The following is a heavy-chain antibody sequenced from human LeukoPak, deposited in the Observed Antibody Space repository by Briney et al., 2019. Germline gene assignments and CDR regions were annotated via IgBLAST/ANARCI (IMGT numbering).Heavy chain of an antibody. CDR1: GGSISSSTYY. Sequence: SETLSLTCTVSGGSISSSTYYWGWIRQPPGKGLEWSASIFYSGSYYDNPSLKRPVTLSVNTSKNHFFLRLSSVTAADTAVYYCARIERELFHYFDFWGQGTLVTVSS. CDR3: ARIERELFHYFDF. V-gene: IGHV4-39*02. J-gene: IGHJ4*02. CDR2: IFYSGSY. D-gene: IGHD1-7*01.